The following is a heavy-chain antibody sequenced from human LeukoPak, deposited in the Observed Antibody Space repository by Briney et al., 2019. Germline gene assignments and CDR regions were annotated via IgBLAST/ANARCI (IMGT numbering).Heavy chain of an antibody. CDR3: ARGGGPFDP. J-gene: IGHJ5*02. CDR2: INHSGST. D-gene: IGHD3-10*01. CDR1: GGSISSYY. V-gene: IGHV4-34*01. Sequence: SETLSLTCTVSGGSISSYYWSWIRQPPGKGLEWIGEINHSGSTNYNPSLKSRVTISVDTSKNQFSLKLSSVTAADTAVYYCARGGGPFDPWGQGTLVTVSS.